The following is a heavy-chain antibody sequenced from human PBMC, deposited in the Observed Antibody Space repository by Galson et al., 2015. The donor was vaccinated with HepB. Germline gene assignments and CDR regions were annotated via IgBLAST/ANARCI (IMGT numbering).Heavy chain of an antibody. CDR2: ISGSGSKI. J-gene: IGHJ4*01. V-gene: IGHV3-23*01. CDR1: GFTFISYA. Sequence: SLRLSCAASGFTFISYAVSWVRQTPGKGLEWVSGISGSGSKIYSADSVKGRFSISRDNSKNTLYLQMNSLRAEDTAIYYCAKMIIYGPSFGGFDYWGHGTLVTVSS. D-gene: IGHD3-10*01. CDR3: AKMIIYGPSFGGFDY.